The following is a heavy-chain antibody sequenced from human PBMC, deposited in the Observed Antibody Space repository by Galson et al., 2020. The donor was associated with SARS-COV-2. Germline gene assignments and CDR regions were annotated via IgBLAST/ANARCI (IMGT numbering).Heavy chain of an antibody. CDR1: GLTFSKYA. V-gene: IGHV3-23*01. CDR3: GKEQGSDYGDQIDY. CDR2: ISGSGGWT. Sequence: GGSLRLSCAASGLTFSKYAMPWVRQAPGKGLEWVPRISGSGGWTYYADSVKGRFTISRDNSQNKLYVQMNSLRAEDTAVYYCGKEQGSDYGDQIDYWGQGILVTVSS. D-gene: IGHD4-17*01. J-gene: IGHJ4*02.